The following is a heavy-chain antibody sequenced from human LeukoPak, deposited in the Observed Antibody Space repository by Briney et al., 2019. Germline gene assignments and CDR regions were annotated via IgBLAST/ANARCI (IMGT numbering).Heavy chain of an antibody. CDR3: TRDIRPYYYDSSGPGY. V-gene: IGHV3-9*01. CDR2: ISWNSGSI. CDR1: GFTFDDYA. D-gene: IGHD3-22*01. J-gene: IGHJ4*02. Sequence: SLRLSCAASGFTFDDYAMHWVRQAPGKGLEWVSGISWNSGSIGYADSVKGRFTISRDNAKNSLYLQMNSLRAEDTALYYCTRDIRPYYYDSSGPGYWGQGTLVTVSS.